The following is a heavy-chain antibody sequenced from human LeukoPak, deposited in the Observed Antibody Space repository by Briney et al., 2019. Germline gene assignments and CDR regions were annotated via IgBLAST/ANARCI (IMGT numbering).Heavy chain of an antibody. Sequence: GGSLRLSCAASGFTFSTYWMTWVRQAPGKGLEWVANIKEDGGEKYDVDSVKGRFTISRDNAKNSLYLQMNSLRAEDTAMYYCTRRAVAGSNDYWGQGTLVTVSS. CDR2: IKEDGGEK. D-gene: IGHD6-19*01. V-gene: IGHV3-7*01. CDR3: TRRAVAGSNDY. CDR1: GFTFSTYW. J-gene: IGHJ4*02.